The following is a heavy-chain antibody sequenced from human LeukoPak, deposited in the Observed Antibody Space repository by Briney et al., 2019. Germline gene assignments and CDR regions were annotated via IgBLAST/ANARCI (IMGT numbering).Heavy chain of an antibody. CDR1: GGSISSYY. Sequence: SETLSLTCTVSGGSISSYYWSWVRQPPGKGLEWIGYIYYSGSTNYNPSLKSRVTISVDTSKNQFSLKLSSVTAADTAVYYCARAFYPGYYSYMAVWGKGTTVTVSS. D-gene: IGHD3-3*02. V-gene: IGHV4-59*01. CDR3: ARAFYPGYYSYMAV. CDR2: IYYSGST. J-gene: IGHJ6*03.